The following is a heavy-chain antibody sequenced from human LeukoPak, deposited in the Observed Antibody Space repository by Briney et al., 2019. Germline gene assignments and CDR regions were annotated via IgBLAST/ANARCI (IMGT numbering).Heavy chain of an antibody. Sequence: GGSLRLSCAASGFTFSSYAMSWVRQAPGKGLEWVSAISGSGGSTYYADSVKGRFTISRDNSKNTLYLQMNSLRAEDTAVYYCAKAANYYGSGSYLLDYWGQGTLVTVSS. CDR1: GFTFSSYA. CDR2: ISGSGGST. CDR3: AKAANYYGSGSYLLDY. V-gene: IGHV3-23*01. J-gene: IGHJ4*02. D-gene: IGHD3-10*01.